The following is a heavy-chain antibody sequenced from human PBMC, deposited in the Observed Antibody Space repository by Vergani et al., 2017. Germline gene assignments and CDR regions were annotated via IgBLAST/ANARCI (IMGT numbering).Heavy chain of an antibody. CDR2: IIPIFGTA. Sequence: QVQLVQSGAEVKKPGSSVKVSCKASGGTFSSYAISWVRQAPGQGLEWMGGIIPIFGTANYAQKFQGRVTITADESTSTAYMGLSSLRSEDTAVYYCARVVTLGEWLVHCWYFDLWGRGTLVTVSS. D-gene: IGHD6-19*01. CDR1: GGTFSSYA. J-gene: IGHJ2*01. V-gene: IGHV1-69*01. CDR3: ARVVTLGEWLVHCWYFDL.